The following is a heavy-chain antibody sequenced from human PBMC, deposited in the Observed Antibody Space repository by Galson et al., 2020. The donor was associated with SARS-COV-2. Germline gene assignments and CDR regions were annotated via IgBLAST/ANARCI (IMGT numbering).Heavy chain of an antibody. V-gene: IGHV1-18*01. CDR2: ISAYNGNT. D-gene: IGHD3-3*01. Sequence: ASVKVSCKASGYTFTSYGISWVRQAPGQGLEWMGWISAYNGNTNYAQKLQGRVTMTTDTSTSTAYMELRSLRSDDTAVYYCARAVHHLEWLSNNWFDPWGQGTLVTVSS. CDR1: GYTFTSYG. CDR3: ARAVHHLEWLSNNWFDP. J-gene: IGHJ5*02.